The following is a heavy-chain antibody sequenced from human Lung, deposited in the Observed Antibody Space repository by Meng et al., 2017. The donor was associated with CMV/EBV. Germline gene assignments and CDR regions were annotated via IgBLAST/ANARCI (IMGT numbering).Heavy chain of an antibody. D-gene: IGHD3/OR15-3a*01. V-gene: IGHV3-30*02. CDR3: AKDNYDFWSFDY. CDR2: LRSDGSNK. Sequence: GGSXRLSCAASGFRFSRNGMHWVRQAPGKGLEWVAFLRSDGSNKNYGDSVKGRFTISRDNSKNTLYLQMNSLRVEDTGVYYCAKDNYDFWSFDYWGQGTLVTVSS. J-gene: IGHJ4*02. CDR1: GFRFSRNG.